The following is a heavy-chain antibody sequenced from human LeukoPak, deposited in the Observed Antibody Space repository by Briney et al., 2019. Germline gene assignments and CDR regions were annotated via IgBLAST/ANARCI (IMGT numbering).Heavy chain of an antibody. J-gene: IGHJ4*02. CDR2: IYYSGST. Sequence: SETLSLTCTVSGGSISSGGYYWGWIRQPPGKGLEWIGNIYYSGSTYYNSSLESRVTISVGTSKNHFSLNLSSVTAADTAVYYCARATGWGILTGYYRTFDYWGQGTLVTVSS. CDR1: GGSISSGGYY. D-gene: IGHD3-9*01. CDR3: ARATGWGILTGYYRTFDY. V-gene: IGHV4-39*07.